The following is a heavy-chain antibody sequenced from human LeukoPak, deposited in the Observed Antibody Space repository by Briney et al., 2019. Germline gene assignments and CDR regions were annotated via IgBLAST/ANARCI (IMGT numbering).Heavy chain of an antibody. J-gene: IGHJ4*02. CDR1: GGSFSGYY. CDR2: INHSGST. V-gene: IGHV4-34*01. D-gene: IGHD4-23*01. Sequence: PSETLSLTCAVYGGSFSGYYWSWIRQPPGKGLEWIGEINHSGSTNYNPSLKSRVTISVDTSKNQFSLKLSSVTAADTAVYYCARTVTTVVTPRFDYWGQGTLVTVSS. CDR3: ARTVTTVVTPRFDY.